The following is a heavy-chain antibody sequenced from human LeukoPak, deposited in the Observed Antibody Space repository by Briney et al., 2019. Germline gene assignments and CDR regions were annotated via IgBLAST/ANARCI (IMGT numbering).Heavy chain of an antibody. D-gene: IGHD3-10*01. V-gene: IGHV3-7*01. CDR1: GFTFSSYA. Sequence: PGGSLRLSCAASGFTFSSYAMSWVRQAPGKGLEGVANIKHDGSEKQDGSEKNYVDSVKGRFTISRDNAKNSLYLQMNSLRAEDTAVYYCARSGRGVDSFYFYMDVWGKGTTVTVSS. CDR2: IKHDGSEKQDGSEK. CDR3: ARSGRGVDSFYFYMDV. J-gene: IGHJ6*03.